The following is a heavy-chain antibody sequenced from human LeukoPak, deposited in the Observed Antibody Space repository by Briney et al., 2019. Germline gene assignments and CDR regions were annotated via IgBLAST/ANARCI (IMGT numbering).Heavy chain of an antibody. V-gene: IGHV4-59*01. CDR2: IYYSGST. D-gene: IGHD3-22*01. CDR1: GGPNSRYH. Sequence: SETLSLTCTVSGGPNSRYHGRSIRQPPGKGLEWIGYIYYSGSTNYNPSLKSRVTISVDTSKDQFTLKLSSVTAADTAVYYCARGRDYAETSGPLDYWGQGTLVTVSS. J-gene: IGHJ4*02. CDR3: ARGRDYAETSGPLDY.